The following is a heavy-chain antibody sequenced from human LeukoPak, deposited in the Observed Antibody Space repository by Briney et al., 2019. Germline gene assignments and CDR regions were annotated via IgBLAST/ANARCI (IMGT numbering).Heavy chain of an antibody. D-gene: IGHD6-19*01. J-gene: IGHJ4*02. V-gene: IGHV3-21*01. CDR2: ISSSSSYI. CDR3: ARDASGYSSGYYFDY. Sequence: GGSLRLSCAASGFTFSSYSMNWVRQAPGKGLEWVSSISSSSSYIYYADSVKGRFTISRDNAKNSLYLQMNSLRAEDTAVYYCARDASGYSSGYYFDYWGPGTLVTVSS. CDR1: GFTFSSYS.